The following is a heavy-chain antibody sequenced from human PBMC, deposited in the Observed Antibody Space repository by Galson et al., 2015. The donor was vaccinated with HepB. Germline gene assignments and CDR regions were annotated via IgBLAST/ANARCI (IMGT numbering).Heavy chain of an antibody. D-gene: IGHD1-26*01. CDR3: ARVGYYYGMDV. Sequence: SLRLSCAASGFTFSSHGMHWVRQAPGKGLEWVAVIWYDGSNKYYADSVKGRFTISRDNSKNTLYLQMNSLRAEDTAVYYCARVGYYYGMDVWGQGTTVTVSS. V-gene: IGHV3-33*01. CDR1: GFTFSSHG. CDR2: IWYDGSNK. J-gene: IGHJ6*02.